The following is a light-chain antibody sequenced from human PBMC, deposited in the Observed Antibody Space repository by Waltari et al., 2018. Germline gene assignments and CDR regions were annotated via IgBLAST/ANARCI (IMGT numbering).Light chain of an antibody. CDR1: QSVLYSSNINNY. V-gene: IGKV4-1*01. Sequence: DIVMTQSPDSLAVSLGERATINCKSSQSVLYSSNINNYLAWYRQKPGQPPTVLFYWASTRASGVPDRFSGSGSGTDFTLTISSLQAEDVAVYYCQQYYTTPRTFGQGTTVEIK. CDR3: QQYYTTPRT. CDR2: WAS. J-gene: IGKJ1*01.